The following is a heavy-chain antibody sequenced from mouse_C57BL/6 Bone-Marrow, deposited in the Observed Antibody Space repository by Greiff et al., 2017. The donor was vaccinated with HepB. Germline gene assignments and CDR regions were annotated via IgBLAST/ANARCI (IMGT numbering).Heavy chain of an antibody. CDR1: GYSFTGYY. D-gene: IGHD3-1*01. J-gene: IGHJ3*01. Sequence: EVQLQQSGPELVKPGASVKISCKASGYSFTGYYMNWVKQSPEKSLEWIGEINPSTGGTTYNQKFKAKATLTVDTSSSTAYMQLKSLTSEDSAVYYCARGGLFAYWGQGTLVTVSA. V-gene: IGHV1-42*01. CDR3: ARGGLFAY. CDR2: INPSTGGT.